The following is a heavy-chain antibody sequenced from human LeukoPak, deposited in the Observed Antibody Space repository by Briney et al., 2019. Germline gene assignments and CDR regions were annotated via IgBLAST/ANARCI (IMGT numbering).Heavy chain of an antibody. CDR3: ARDGMVVRPYNWFDP. D-gene: IGHD4/OR15-4a*01. Sequence: ASVKVSCKASGYTFTSYYMHWVRQAPGQGLEWMGIINPSGGSTSYAQKFQGSVTMTRDTSTSTVYMELSSLRSEDTAVYYCARDGMVVRPYNWFDPWGQGTLVTVSS. CDR1: GYTFTSYY. V-gene: IGHV1-46*01. CDR2: INPSGGST. J-gene: IGHJ5*02.